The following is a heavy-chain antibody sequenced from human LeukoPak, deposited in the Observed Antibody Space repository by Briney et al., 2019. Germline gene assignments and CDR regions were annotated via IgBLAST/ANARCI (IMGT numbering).Heavy chain of an antibody. CDR3: AEDVVVVVAAKPGI. CDR1: GFTFSTYA. CDR2: ISGSGDST. D-gene: IGHD2-15*01. V-gene: IGHV3-23*01. J-gene: IGHJ4*02. Sequence: PGGSLRLSCAASGFTFSTYAMSWVRQAPGKGLEWVSSISGSGDSTYYVNSVKGRFTISRDNSKNTVYLQMNSLRAEDTAIYYCAEDVVVVVAAKPGIWGQGTRVTVSS.